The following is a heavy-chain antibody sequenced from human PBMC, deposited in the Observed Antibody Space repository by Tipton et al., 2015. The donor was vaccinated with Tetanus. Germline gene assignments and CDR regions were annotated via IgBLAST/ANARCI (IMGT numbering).Heavy chain of an antibody. J-gene: IGHJ4*02. CDR1: GGTFNSYA. D-gene: IGHD6-13*01. Sequence: QLVQSGAEVKKPGSSVRVSCKTSGGTFNSYAISWVRQAAGQGLEWMGRINPNTGHAGYAQKFQGRVTMTRNINITTVYLYLRTVRIEDWAVYYCAGGNRGSSWCLWGQGARVTVSS. V-gene: IGHV1-8*01. CDR3: AGGNRGSSWCL. CDR2: INPNTGHA.